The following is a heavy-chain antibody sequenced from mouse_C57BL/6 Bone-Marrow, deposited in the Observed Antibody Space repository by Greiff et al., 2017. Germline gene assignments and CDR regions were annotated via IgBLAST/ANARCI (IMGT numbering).Heavy chain of an antibody. CDR1: GFNIKDDY. Sequence: EVQLQQSGAELVRPGASVKLSCTASGFNIKDDYMHWVKQRPEQGLEWIGWIDPANGDTEYASKFQGKATITADTSSNTAYLQLSSLTSEDTAVYYCTTGYYFDYWGQGTTVTVSS. CDR3: TTGYYFDY. D-gene: IGHD2-2*01. CDR2: IDPANGDT. J-gene: IGHJ2*01. V-gene: IGHV14-4*01.